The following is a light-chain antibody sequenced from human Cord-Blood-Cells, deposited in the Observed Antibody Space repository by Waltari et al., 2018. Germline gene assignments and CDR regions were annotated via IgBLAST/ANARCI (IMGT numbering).Light chain of an antibody. CDR1: QSLLHSNGYNY. CDR3: MQALQTPWT. J-gene: IGKJ1*01. V-gene: IGKV2-28*01. Sequence: DIVMTQSPLSLPVTPGEPASISCRSSQSLLHSNGYNYLDWYLQKPGQSPQLLIYLGSNRXXXXXXXFSGSGSGTDFTLKISRVEAEDVGVYYCMQALQTPWTFGQGTKVEIK. CDR2: LGS.